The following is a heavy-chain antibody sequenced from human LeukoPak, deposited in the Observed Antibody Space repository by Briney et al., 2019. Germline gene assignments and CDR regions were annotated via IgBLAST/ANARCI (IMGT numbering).Heavy chain of an antibody. CDR1: GVSISSSNSY. CDR2: IYYSGNT. Sequence: SETLSLTCTVSGVSISSSNSYWGWSRQPPGKGLEWIGSIYYSGNTYYNASLKSQVSTSIDTSKNQFSLRLTSVTAADTAVYYCARQTGSGLFILPGGQGALVTVSS. D-gene: IGHD3/OR15-3a*01. J-gene: IGHJ4*02. CDR3: ARQTGSGLFILP. V-gene: IGHV4-39*01.